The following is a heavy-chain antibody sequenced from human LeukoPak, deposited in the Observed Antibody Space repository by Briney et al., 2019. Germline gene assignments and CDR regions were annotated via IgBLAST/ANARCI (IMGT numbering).Heavy chain of an antibody. J-gene: IGHJ6*03. Sequence: GGSLRLSCAASGFTFSRYGMNWVRQAPGKGLEWVSYISGSTRTIYDADSVKGPFTISRDNAKNSLYLQMNSLRDEDTAVYYCARDPLRWLQNNYYYYYMDVWGKGTTVTVSS. V-gene: IGHV3-48*02. CDR2: ISGSTRTI. CDR1: GFTFSRYG. CDR3: ARDPLRWLQNNYYYYYMDV. D-gene: IGHD5-24*01.